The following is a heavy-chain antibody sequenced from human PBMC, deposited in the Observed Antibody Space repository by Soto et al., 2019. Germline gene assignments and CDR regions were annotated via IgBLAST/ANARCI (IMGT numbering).Heavy chain of an antibody. CDR3: ARHLIAAAAPYFDY. D-gene: IGHD6-13*01. V-gene: IGHV4-31*03. J-gene: IGHJ4*02. CDR2: IYYSGST. Sequence: SETLSLTCTVSGASISSGGYYWSWIRQHPGKGLEWIGYIYYSGSTYYNPSLKSRVTISLDTSKNQFSLKLSSVTAADTAVYYCARHLIAAAAPYFDYWGQGTLVTVSS. CDR1: GASISSGGYY.